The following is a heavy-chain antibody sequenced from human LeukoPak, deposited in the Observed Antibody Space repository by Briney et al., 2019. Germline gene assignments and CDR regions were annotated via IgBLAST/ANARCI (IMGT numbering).Heavy chain of an antibody. J-gene: IGHJ3*02. D-gene: IGHD3-3*01. CDR3: ARDLSSPVPVSGDDAFDI. V-gene: IGHV6-1*01. CDR1: GDSVSSNSAA. Sequence: SPTLSLTCAISGDSVSSNSAAWNWIRQSPSRGLEWLGRTYYRSKWYNDYAVSVKSRITINPDTSKNQFSLQLNSVTPEDTAVYYCARDLSSPVPVSGDDAFDIWGQGTMVTVSS. CDR2: TYYRSKWYN.